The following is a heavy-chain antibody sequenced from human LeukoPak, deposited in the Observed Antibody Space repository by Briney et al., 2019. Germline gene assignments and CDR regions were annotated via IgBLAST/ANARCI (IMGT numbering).Heavy chain of an antibody. J-gene: IGHJ4*02. D-gene: IGHD6-19*01. CDR2: FGPEDDEG. V-gene: IGHV1-24*01. Sequence: ASVKVSCKVSGYTLPALSMHWVRQAPGRGLEWMGNFGPEDDEGFYAQKFQGRVTMTEDTSTDTAYMELSSLRSEDTAVYYCATIISGRYYFDYWGQGTLVTVSS. CDR1: GYTLPALS. CDR3: ATIISGRYYFDY.